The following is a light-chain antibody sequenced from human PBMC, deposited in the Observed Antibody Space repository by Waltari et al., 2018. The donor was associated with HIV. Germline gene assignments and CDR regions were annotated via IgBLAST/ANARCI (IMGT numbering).Light chain of an antibody. V-gene: IGKV3-20*01. J-gene: IGKJ2*01. CDR3: QQYRSSRST. CDR2: GSS. Sequence: EIVLTQSPGTLSLSQGDIATLSCRASQTISSTSLAWYQKKPGQAPRLLIYGSSSRAAGIPDRFSGSGSGTDFTLTISRLEPEDFAVYFCQQYRSSRSTFGQGTKLEIK. CDR1: QTISSTS.